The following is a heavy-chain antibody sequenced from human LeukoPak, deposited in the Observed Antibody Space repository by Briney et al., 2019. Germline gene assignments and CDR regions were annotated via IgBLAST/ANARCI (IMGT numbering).Heavy chain of an antibody. J-gene: IGHJ4*02. V-gene: IGHV3-21*01. D-gene: IGHD5-18*01. CDR1: GFTFSSYS. CDR2: ISSSSSYI. CDR3: ARDDSDTAMVLLNY. Sequence: GGPLRLSCAASGFTFSSYSMNWVRQAPGKGLEWVSSISSSSSYIYYADSVKGRFTISRDNAKNSLYLQMNSLRAEDTAVYYCARDDSDTAMVLLNYWDQGTLVTVSS.